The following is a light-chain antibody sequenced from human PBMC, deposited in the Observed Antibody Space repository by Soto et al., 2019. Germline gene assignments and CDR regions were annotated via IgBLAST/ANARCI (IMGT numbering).Light chain of an antibody. V-gene: IGKV3-20*01. CDR1: QTISTMN. CDR2: GTS. Sequence: EIVLTQSPGTLSLSPGGRATLSCRASQTISTMNLAWYQQKPGQAPRLLIYGTSNRATGIPDRFSGSGSGKDFALTISRLEPEDFVVYYCHQYGSLPLTFGGGAKVEI. CDR3: HQYGSLPLT. J-gene: IGKJ4*01.